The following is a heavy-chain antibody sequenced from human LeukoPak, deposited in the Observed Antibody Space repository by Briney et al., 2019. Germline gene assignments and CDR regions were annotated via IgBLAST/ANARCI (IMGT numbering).Heavy chain of an antibody. Sequence: ASVKDSCKASGYTFTGYYMHWVRQAPGQGLEWMGWINPNSGGTNYAQKFQGRVTMTRDTSISTAYMELSRLRSDDTAVYYCASPPPDYDILTGYRRYFQHWGQGTLVTVSS. V-gene: IGHV1-2*02. CDR2: INPNSGGT. CDR1: GYTFTGYY. J-gene: IGHJ1*01. CDR3: ASPPPDYDILTGYRRYFQH. D-gene: IGHD3-9*01.